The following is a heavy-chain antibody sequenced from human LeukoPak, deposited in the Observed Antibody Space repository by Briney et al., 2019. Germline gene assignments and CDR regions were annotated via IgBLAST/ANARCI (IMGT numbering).Heavy chain of an antibody. CDR3: ARGAYGDYYFDY. V-gene: IGHV3-48*01. Sequence: GGSLKLSCAASGFTFSIYTMNWVGQAPGKGLEWVSYISGSSTTIYYADSVKGRFTISRDNAKNSLYLQMNSLRAEDTAVYYCARGAYGDYYFDYWGQGTLVTVSS. CDR1: GFTFSIYT. J-gene: IGHJ4*02. CDR2: ISGSSTTI. D-gene: IGHD4-17*01.